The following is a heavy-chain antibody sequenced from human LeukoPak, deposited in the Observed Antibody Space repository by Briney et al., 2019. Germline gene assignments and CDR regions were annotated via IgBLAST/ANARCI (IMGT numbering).Heavy chain of an antibody. Sequence: PSETLSLTCTVSGGSISSGSYYWSWIRQPAGKGLEWIGRIYTSGNANYNPSLKSRVTISVDTSKNQFSLKVSSVSAADTAVYYCARAYSSSWYWNWFDPWGQGTLVTVSS. J-gene: IGHJ5*02. CDR1: GGSISSGSYY. CDR3: ARAYSSSWYWNWFDP. V-gene: IGHV4-61*02. D-gene: IGHD6-13*01. CDR2: IYTSGNA.